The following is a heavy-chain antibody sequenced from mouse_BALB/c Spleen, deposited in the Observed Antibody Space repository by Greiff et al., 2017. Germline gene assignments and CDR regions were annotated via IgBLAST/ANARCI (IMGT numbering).Heavy chain of an antibody. CDR1: GYAFTNYL. CDR3: ARGERYPAWFAY. CDR2: INPGSGGT. V-gene: IGHV1-54*03. J-gene: IGHJ3*01. Sequence: VQRVESGAELVRPGTSVKVSCKASGYAFTNYLIEWVKQRPGQGLEWIGVINPGSGGTNYNEKFKGKATLTADKSSSTAYMQLSSLTSDDSAVYFCARGERYPAWFAYWGQGTLVTVSA. D-gene: IGHD2-14*01.